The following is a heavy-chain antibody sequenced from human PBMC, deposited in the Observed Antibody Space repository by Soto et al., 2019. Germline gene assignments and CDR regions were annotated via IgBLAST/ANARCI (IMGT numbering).Heavy chain of an antibody. CDR3: ARDKITGLFDY. D-gene: IGHD2-8*02. CDR2: IYHSGST. V-gene: IGHV4-4*02. Sequence: SETLSLTCAVSGGSISSSNWWSWVRQPPGKGLEWIGEIYHSGSTNYNPSLKSRVTISVDTSKNQFSLKLSSVTAADTAVYSCARDKITGLFDYWGQGTLVTVSS. CDR1: GGSISSSNW. J-gene: IGHJ4*02.